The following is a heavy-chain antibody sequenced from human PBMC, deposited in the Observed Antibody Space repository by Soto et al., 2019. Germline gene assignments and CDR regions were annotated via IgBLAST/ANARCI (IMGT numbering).Heavy chain of an antibody. CDR2: IQSDGSST. Sequence: EVQLVESGGGSVQPGGSLRLSCAASGFALSNYWMHWVRQAPGKGLVWVSRIQSDGSSTNYADSVKGRFTISRDNAKNTSYLQMDSLRVDDTAVYYCAREKAVAGTNFDYWGQDTLVTVSS. D-gene: IGHD6-19*01. V-gene: IGHV3-74*01. CDR3: AREKAVAGTNFDY. J-gene: IGHJ4*02. CDR1: GFALSNYW.